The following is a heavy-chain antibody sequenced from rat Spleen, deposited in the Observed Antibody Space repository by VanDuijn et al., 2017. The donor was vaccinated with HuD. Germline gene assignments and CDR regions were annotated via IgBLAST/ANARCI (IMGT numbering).Heavy chain of an antibody. V-gene: IGHV2S35*01. CDR3: ARPGYGGYGV. D-gene: IGHD1-11*01. Sequence: QVQLKESGPGLVQPSQTLSLTCIVSGFSLTNYGVSWIRQPPGKGLEWMGGIWGDGSTNYNSALKSRLSINRDTSKSHVFLKMNSLQTEDTAIYFCARPGYGGYGVWGPGTMVTVSS. CDR1: GFSLTNYG. CDR2: IWGDGST. J-gene: IGHJ1*01.